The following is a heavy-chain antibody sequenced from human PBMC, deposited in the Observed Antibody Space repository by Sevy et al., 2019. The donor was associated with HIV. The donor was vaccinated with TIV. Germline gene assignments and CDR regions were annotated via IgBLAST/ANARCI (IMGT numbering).Heavy chain of an antibody. CDR2: IGTVANA. D-gene: IGHD3-10*01. CDR3: ARGRSRGDNYGTFDY. V-gene: IGHV3-13*01. J-gene: IGHJ4*02. CDR1: GFTINNYD. Sequence: GGSLRLSCAASGFTINNYDLHWVRQATGKRLEWVSGIGTVANAWYPDSVKGRFTISRDNGKNSFYLKMNSLRAGDSAVYYCARGRSRGDNYGTFDYWGQGALVTVSS.